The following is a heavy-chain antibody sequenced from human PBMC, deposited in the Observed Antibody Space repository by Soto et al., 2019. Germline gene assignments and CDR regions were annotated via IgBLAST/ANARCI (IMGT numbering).Heavy chain of an antibody. D-gene: IGHD3-10*01. CDR1: GFTFSSYA. CDR3: AKRNYGSEFDY. J-gene: IGHJ4*02. CDR2: ISGSGGST. V-gene: IGHV3-23*01. Sequence: EVQLLESGGGLVQPGGSLRLSCAASGFTFSSYAMNRVRQAPGKGLEWVSVISGSGGSTYYADSVKGRFTISRDNSKNTLYLQMNSLRAEDTAVYYCAKRNYGSEFDYWGQGTLVTVSS.